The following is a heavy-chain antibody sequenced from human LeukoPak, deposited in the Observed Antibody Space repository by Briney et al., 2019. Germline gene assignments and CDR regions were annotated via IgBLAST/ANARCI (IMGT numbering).Heavy chain of an antibody. J-gene: IGHJ3*02. D-gene: IGHD6-13*01. CDR2: IKSKTDGVTT. V-gene: IGHV3-15*01. CDR3: TSGDAAGGFDI. Sequence: GGSLRLSCAASGFTFSNAWMSWVRQAPGKGLGWGCRIKSKTDGVTTDYAAPVKGKFTISREDSKNTLYLQINSLKTEDTAVYYCTSGDAAGGFDIWGQGTMVTVSS. CDR1: GFTFSNAW.